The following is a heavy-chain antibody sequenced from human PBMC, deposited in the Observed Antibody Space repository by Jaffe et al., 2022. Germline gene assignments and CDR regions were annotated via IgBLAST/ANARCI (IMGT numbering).Heavy chain of an antibody. D-gene: IGHD6-19*01. CDR3: VRGFGYGSAWYLDY. CDR1: GFTFSDHY. CDR2: TRNKAKSYTT. J-gene: IGHJ4*02. V-gene: IGHV3-72*01. Sequence: EVQLVESGGGLVQPGGSLRLSCAASGFTFSDHYMDWVRQAPGKGLEWVGRTRNKAKSYTTEYAASVKGRFTVSRDDSKNSFYLQMNSLKTEDTAVYYCVRGFGYGSAWYLDYWGQGTLVTVSS.